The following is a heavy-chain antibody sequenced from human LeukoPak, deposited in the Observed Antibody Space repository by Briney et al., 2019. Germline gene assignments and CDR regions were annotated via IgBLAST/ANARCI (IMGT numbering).Heavy chain of an antibody. Sequence: ASVKVSCKASAYTFTGYHIHWVRQAPGQGLEWMGWMNPNSGNTGYAQKFQGRVTMTRNTSISTAYMELSSLRSEDTAVYYCARGVRYSSSPDDYWGQGTLVTVSS. CDR2: MNPNSGNT. D-gene: IGHD6-13*01. V-gene: IGHV1-8*02. J-gene: IGHJ4*02. CDR1: AYTFTGYH. CDR3: ARGVRYSSSPDDY.